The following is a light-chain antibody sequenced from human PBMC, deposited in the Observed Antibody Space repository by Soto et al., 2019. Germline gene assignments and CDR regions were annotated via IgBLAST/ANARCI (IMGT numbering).Light chain of an antibody. CDR3: QAWDSSTASVV. J-gene: IGLJ2*01. V-gene: IGLV3-1*01. CDR2: QDS. CDR1: KLGDKY. Sequence: SYELTQPPSVSVSPGQTASITCYGDKLGDKYACWYQQKPGQSPVLVISQDSKRPSGIPERFSGSNSGNTATLTISGTQAMDEADYYCQAWDSSTASVVFGGGTKLTVL.